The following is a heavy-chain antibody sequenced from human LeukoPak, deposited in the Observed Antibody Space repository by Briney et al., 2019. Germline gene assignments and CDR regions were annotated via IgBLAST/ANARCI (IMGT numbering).Heavy chain of an antibody. V-gene: IGHV3-30*01. CDR2: ISYDGSNK. J-gene: IGHJ4*02. CDR1: GFTFSSYA. CDR3: ARDPAPAAAGTSLFDY. Sequence: GGSLRLSCAASGFTFSSYAMHWVRQAPGKGLEWVAVISYDGSNKYYADSVKGRFTISRDNSKNTLYLQTNSLRAEDTAVYYCARDPAPAAAGTSLFDYWGQGTLVTVSS. D-gene: IGHD6-13*01.